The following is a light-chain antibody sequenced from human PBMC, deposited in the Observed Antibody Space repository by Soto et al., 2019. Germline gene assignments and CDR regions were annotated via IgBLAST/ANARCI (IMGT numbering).Light chain of an antibody. CDR3: QQYGRSPFT. J-gene: IGKJ3*01. Sequence: ENVLAQSPVTLSLSPGERATLSCRASQSVSSGYLAWYQQKPGQAPRLLIYGASSRATGIPVRFSGSGSGTDFTLTISRLEPEDSAVYFCQQYGRSPFTFGPGTKVDIK. CDR1: QSVSSGY. CDR2: GAS. V-gene: IGKV3-20*01.